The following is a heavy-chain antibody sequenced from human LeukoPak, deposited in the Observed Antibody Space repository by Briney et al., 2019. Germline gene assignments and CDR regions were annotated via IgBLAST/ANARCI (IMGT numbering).Heavy chain of an antibody. CDR3: AKDQDLFLSGSPIDY. J-gene: IGHJ4*02. CDR1: GFTFSTYA. V-gene: IGHV3-23*01. Sequence: GASLKLSCAASGFTFSTYAMTWVRQAPGQGLEWISGISGCGGTTNYADSLQGRFTMSRDNSKNTLYLQLSSLRAEDTAVYYCAKDQDLFLSGSPIDYWGQGTLVTVSS. D-gene: IGHD3-10*01. CDR2: ISGCGGTT.